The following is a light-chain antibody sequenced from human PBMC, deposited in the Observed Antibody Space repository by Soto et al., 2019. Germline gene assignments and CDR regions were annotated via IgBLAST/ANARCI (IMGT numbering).Light chain of an antibody. V-gene: IGKV1-39*01. CDR1: QTIKNY. J-gene: IGKJ5*01. CDR2: SAS. Sequence: DIHMSQSPSSLSASFGDSVTITSRASQTIKNYLNWYQQKPGRAPNLLIYSASTLHSGVPSRFSGTKSATDFTLTITSLQPEDFATYYCQQFYSAPITFGQGTRLEIK. CDR3: QQFYSAPIT.